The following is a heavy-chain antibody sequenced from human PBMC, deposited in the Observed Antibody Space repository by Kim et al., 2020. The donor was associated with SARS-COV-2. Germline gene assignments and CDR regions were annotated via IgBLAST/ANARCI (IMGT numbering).Heavy chain of an antibody. Sequence: GGSLRLSCAASGFTFSSYGMHWVRQAPGKGLEWVAVISYDGSNKYYADSVKGRFTISRDNSKNTLYLQMNSLRAEDTAVYYCAKDTETTDRYYDFWSGYEILRPYYYYGMDVWGQGTTVTVSS. CDR1: GFTFSSYG. CDR3: AKDTETTDRYYDFWSGYEILRPYYYYGMDV. CDR2: ISYDGSNK. D-gene: IGHD3-3*01. J-gene: IGHJ6*02. V-gene: IGHV3-30*18.